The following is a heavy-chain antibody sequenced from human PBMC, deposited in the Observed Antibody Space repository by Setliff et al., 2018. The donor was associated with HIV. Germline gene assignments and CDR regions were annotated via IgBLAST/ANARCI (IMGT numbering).Heavy chain of an antibody. J-gene: IGHJ3*02. CDR2: IYYSGNT. CDR1: GGSISSHY. D-gene: IGHD4-17*01. Sequence: SETLSLTCTVSGGSISSHYWSWIRQPPGKGLEWIGYIYYSGNTNYNPSLKSRVTISVDTSKNQLSLKLSSVTAADTAVYYCARVFHSLPTGLNDPFDMWGQGTLVTVSS. CDR3: ARVFHSLPTGLNDPFDM. V-gene: IGHV4-59*11.